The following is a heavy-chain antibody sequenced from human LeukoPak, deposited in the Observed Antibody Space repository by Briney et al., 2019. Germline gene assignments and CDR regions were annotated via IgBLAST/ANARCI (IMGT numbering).Heavy chain of an antibody. CDR2: ISASRDIT. Sequence: GGSLRLSCAASGFNYSSYTMNWVRQAPGMGLEWLSYISASRDITYYADSVKGRFTISRDNAKNSLYLQMNSLRAEDTAVYYCASRDFWSGYAFDYWGQGTLVTVSS. D-gene: IGHD3-3*01. CDR1: GFNYSSYT. V-gene: IGHV3-48*01. CDR3: ASRDFWSGYAFDY. J-gene: IGHJ4*02.